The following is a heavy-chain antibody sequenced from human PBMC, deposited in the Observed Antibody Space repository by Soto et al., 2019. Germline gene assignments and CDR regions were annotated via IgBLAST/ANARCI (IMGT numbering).Heavy chain of an antibody. D-gene: IGHD2-2*02. Sequence: PSQTLSLTCAISGDSVSSNSAAWNWIRQSPSRGLEWLGRTYYRSKWYNDYAVSVKSRITINPDTSKNQSSLQLNSVTPEDTAVYYCARDHIVVVPAAIRGFHYYYYGMDVWGQGTTVTVSS. J-gene: IGHJ6*02. CDR3: ARDHIVVVPAAIRGFHYYYYGMDV. CDR2: TYYRSKWYN. CDR1: GDSVSSNSAA. V-gene: IGHV6-1*01.